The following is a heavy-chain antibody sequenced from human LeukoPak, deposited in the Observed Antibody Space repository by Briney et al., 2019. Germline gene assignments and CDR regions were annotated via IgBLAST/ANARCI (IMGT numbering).Heavy chain of an antibody. J-gene: IGHJ4*02. Sequence: ASVNVSCKASGYTFTGYYMHWVRQAPGQGLEWMGWISAYNGNTNCAQKLQGRVTMTTDTSTSTAYMELRSLRSDDTAVYYCARVVDIGDLDYWGQGTLVTVSS. V-gene: IGHV1-18*04. CDR2: ISAYNGNT. D-gene: IGHD5-12*01. CDR1: GYTFTGYY. CDR3: ARVVDIGDLDY.